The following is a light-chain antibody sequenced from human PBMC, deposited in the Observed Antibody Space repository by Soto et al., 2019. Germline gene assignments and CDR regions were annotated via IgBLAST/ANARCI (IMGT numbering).Light chain of an antibody. CDR2: GVT. CDR3: SSLRSSSVLL. V-gene: IGLV2-14*01. CDR1: ISDVGGYNY. J-gene: IGLJ3*02. Sequence: QSVLTQPASVSGSPGQSITISCTGTISDVGGYNYVSWYQQHPGKAPKLVIYGVTYRPSGVSTRFSGSKCQNTASLTISGLQAEDDADYCCSSLRSSSVLLFGGGTKLTVL.